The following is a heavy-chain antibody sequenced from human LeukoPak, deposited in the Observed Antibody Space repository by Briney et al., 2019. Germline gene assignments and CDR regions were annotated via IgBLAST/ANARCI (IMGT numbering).Heavy chain of an antibody. V-gene: IGHV3-21*01. CDR2: ISSSSSYI. Sequence: GGSLRLSCAASGFTFSSYSMNWVRQAPGKGLEWVSSISSSSSYIYYADSVKGRFTISRDNAKNSLYLQMNSLRAEDTAVYYCARVRGGYTAIDYMDVWGKGTTVTVSS. CDR1: GFTFSSYS. J-gene: IGHJ6*03. CDR3: ARVRGGYTAIDYMDV. D-gene: IGHD5-18*01.